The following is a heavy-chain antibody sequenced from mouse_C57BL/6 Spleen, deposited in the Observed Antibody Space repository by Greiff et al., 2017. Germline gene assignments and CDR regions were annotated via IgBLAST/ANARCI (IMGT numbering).Heavy chain of an antibody. D-gene: IGHD2-1*01. CDR1: GYTFTSYG. Sequence: QVQLKQSGAELARPGASVKLSCKASGYTFTSYGISWVKQRTGQGLEWIGEIYPRSGNTYYNEKFKGKATLTADKSSSTAYMELRSLTSEDSAVYFCAGCGAPYGNYPFYAMDYWGQGTSVTVSS. CDR2: IYPRSGNT. J-gene: IGHJ4*01. V-gene: IGHV1-81*01. CDR3: AGCGAPYGNYPFYAMDY.